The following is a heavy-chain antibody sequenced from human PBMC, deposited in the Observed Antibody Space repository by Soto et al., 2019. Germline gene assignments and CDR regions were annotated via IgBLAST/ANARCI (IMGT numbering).Heavy chain of an antibody. D-gene: IGHD1-26*01. CDR3: ARDREAGSFSGFDY. CDR2: INHGGST. V-gene: IGHV4-4*02. CDR1: TGYISSGNW. J-gene: IGHJ4*02. Sequence: KSSETLSLTCAVSTGYISSGNWWSWVRQSPGKGLEWIGEINHGGSTNYNPSLKSRVTMSVDKSRGHFSLRLSSVTVADTAVYFCARDREAGSFSGFDYWGQGALVTVSS.